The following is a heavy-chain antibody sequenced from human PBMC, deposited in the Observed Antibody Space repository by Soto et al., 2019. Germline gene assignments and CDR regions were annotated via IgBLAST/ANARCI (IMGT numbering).Heavy chain of an antibody. D-gene: IGHD6-19*01. Sequence: QVQLVESGGGVVQPGRSLRLSCAASGFTFSSYAMHWVRQAPGKGLEWVAVISYDGSNKYYADSVKGRFTISRDNSKNTLCLQMNSLRAEDTAVYYCALQPPGIAVAGTPGFDYWGQGTLVTVSS. CDR3: ALQPPGIAVAGTPGFDY. J-gene: IGHJ4*02. V-gene: IGHV3-30-3*01. CDR2: ISYDGSNK. CDR1: GFTFSSYA.